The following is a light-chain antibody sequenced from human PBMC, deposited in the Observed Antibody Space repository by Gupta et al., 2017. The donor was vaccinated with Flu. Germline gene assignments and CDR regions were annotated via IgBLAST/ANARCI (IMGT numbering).Light chain of an antibody. Sequence: HPVSISCQGSKLRGNYASWYQQNPGQAPVLVIYSKSNRPSGIPDRFSGSSSGNTASLTITGPQAEDEADYYCDSRDSSGNHWVFGGGTKLTVL. CDR2: SKS. V-gene: IGLV3-19*01. J-gene: IGLJ3*02. CDR3: DSRDSSGNHWV. CDR1: KLRGNY.